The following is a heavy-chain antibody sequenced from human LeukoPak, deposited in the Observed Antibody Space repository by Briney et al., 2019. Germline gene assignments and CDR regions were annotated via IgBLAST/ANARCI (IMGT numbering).Heavy chain of an antibody. V-gene: IGHV1-2*02. CDR2: INSNSVGT. J-gene: IGHJ1*01. CDR3: ARGHESSPSYDF. D-gene: IGHD3/OR15-3a*01. Sequence: SVKVSCKTSGYTFIDYYVLWVLQAPGQGLEWLGWINSNSVGTKYAQEFQGRVTMTRDTSTTTAYMELSGLRSDDTAVYYCARGHESSPSYDFWGQGTLVTVSS. CDR1: GYTFIDYY.